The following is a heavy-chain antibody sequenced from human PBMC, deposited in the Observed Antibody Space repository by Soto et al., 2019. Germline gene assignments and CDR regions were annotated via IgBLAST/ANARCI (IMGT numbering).Heavy chain of an antibody. J-gene: IGHJ2*01. CDR3: ARDGGYPDGYFDL. CDR2: IWYDGSNK. D-gene: IGHD3-22*01. Sequence: QVQLVESGGGVVQPGRSLRLSCAASGFTFSSYGMHWVRQAPGKGLEWVAVIWYDGSNKYYADSVKGRFTISRDNSKNTLSRQMNSLSAEDTAVYYCARDGGYPDGYFDLWGRGTLVTVSS. V-gene: IGHV3-33*01. CDR1: GFTFSSYG.